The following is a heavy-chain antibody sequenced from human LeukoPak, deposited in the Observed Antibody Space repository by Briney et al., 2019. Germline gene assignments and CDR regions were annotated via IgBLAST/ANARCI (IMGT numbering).Heavy chain of an antibody. J-gene: IGHJ4*02. D-gene: IGHD5-12*01. V-gene: IGHV3-9*01. CDR3: AKDIGGYGIDY. CDR2: ISWNSGSI. Sequence: SLRLSCAASGFTFDDYAMHWVRQAPGKGLEWVSGISWNSGSIGYADSVKGRFTISRDNAKNSLYLQMNSLRAEDAALYYCAKDIGGYGIDYWGQGTLVTVSS. CDR1: GFTFDDYA.